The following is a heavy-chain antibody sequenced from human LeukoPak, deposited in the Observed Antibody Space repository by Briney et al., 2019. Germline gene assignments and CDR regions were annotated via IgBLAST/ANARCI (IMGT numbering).Heavy chain of an antibody. J-gene: IGHJ5*02. V-gene: IGHV1-2*02. Sequence: GASVKVSCKASGYTFTGYYMHWVRQAPGQGLEWMGWINPNSGGTNYAQKFQGRVTMTRDTSISTAYMELSRLRSDDTAVYYCARGSQWELRGIWFDPWGHGTLVTVSS. CDR1: GYTFTGYY. D-gene: IGHD1-26*01. CDR2: INPNSGGT. CDR3: ARGSQWELRGIWFDP.